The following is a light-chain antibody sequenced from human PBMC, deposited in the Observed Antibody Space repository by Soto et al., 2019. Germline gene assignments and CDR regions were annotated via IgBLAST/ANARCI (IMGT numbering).Light chain of an antibody. CDR1: QSISSN. Sequence: EIVMTQSPATLSVSPGERATLSCRASQSISSNLAWYQQRAGLTPRLLIYGASTTATGVPARFSGSGSGTDFTLLISSLEPPEDAVFYCRQQSDCTGTFGQGTKVDIK. V-gene: IGKV3-15*01. CDR3: RQQSDCTGT. J-gene: IGKJ1*01. CDR2: GAS.